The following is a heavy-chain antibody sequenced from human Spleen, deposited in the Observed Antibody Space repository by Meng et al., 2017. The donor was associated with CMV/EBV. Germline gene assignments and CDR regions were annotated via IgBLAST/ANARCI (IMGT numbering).Heavy chain of an antibody. V-gene: IGHV3-74*01. CDR2: INSDGSST. CDR1: GVTFSSYW. J-gene: IGHJ5*02. CDR3: ARDSYSGSYYDWFDP. D-gene: IGHD1-26*01. Sequence: EGPRVASGGGSVEPGGALSLPWSASGVTFSSYWMHWVRQPPGKGVVWVSRINSDGSSTSYADSVKGRLTISRDNAKNTLYLQMNSLRAEDTAVYYCARDSYSGSYYDWFDPWGQGTLVTVSS.